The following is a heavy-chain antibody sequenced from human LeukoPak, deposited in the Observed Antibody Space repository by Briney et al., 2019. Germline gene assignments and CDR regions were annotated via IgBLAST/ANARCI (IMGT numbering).Heavy chain of an antibody. CDR1: GGSISSGDYY. CDR3: ARDDYSSGWNNWFDP. CDR2: IYYSGST. J-gene: IGHJ5*02. D-gene: IGHD6-19*01. Sequence: SQTLSLTCTVSGGSISSGDYYWSWIRQPPGMGLEWIGYIYYSGSTYYSPSLKRRVTISVDTSKNQFSLKLSSVTAADTAVYYCARDDYSSGWNNWFDPWGQGTLVTVSS. V-gene: IGHV4-30-4*01.